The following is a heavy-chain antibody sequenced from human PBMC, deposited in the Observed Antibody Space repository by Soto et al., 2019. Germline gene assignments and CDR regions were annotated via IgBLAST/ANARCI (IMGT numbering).Heavy chain of an antibody. Sequence: QITLNESGPTLGKPTQTLTLTCTYSGFSLSTSGVGVCWIRHPPGKALDWLALIYWDDDKRYSPSLKSRLTITKDTTKNQVVLTMTNMDPVDTATYYCSRRSSLGSGYYCIQWGQRTLVTVSS. CDR3: SRRSSLGSGYYCIQ. V-gene: IGHV2-5*02. J-gene: IGHJ4*02. CDR1: GFSLSTSGVG. CDR2: IYWDDDK. D-gene: IGHD3-22*01.